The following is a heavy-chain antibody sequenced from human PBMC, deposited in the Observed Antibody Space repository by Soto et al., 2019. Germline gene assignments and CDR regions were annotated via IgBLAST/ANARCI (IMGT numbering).Heavy chain of an antibody. D-gene: IGHD2-2*02. V-gene: IGHV4-39*01. Sequence: SETLSLTCTVSGGSISSSSYYWGWIRQPPGKGLEWIGSIYYSGSTYYNPSLKSRVTITVDTSKNQFSLKLGSVTAADTAVYYCARQQGDTYYFDYWGQGTLVTVSS. CDR3: ARQQGDTYYFDY. CDR1: GGSISSSSYY. J-gene: IGHJ4*02. CDR2: IYYSGST.